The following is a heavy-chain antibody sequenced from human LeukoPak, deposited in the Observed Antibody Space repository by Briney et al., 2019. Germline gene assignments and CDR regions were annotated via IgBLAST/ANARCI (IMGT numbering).Heavy chain of an antibody. V-gene: IGHV3-11*01. CDR2: ISSSGSTI. CDR3: AKEVVLGETNYYYYGMDV. Sequence: GGSLRLSCAASGFTFSDYYMSWIRQAPGKGLEWVSYISSSGSTIYYADSVKGRFTISRDNAKNSLYLQMNSLRAEDTAVYYCAKEVVLGETNYYYYGMDVWGQGTTVTVSS. J-gene: IGHJ6*02. CDR1: GFTFSDYY. D-gene: IGHD1-26*01.